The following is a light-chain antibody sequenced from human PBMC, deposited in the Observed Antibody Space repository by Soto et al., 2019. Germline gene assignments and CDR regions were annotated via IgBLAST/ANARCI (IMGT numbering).Light chain of an antibody. CDR2: DAS. V-gene: IGKV3-11*01. CDR1: QSVSSY. J-gene: IGKJ4*01. Sequence: ELVLTQSPATLSLSPGERATLSCRASQSVSSYLAWYQQKPGQAPRLLIYDASNRATGIPARFSGSGSGTDFTLTISSLEPEDFAVYYCQQRSTALNFGGGTKVEIK. CDR3: QQRSTALN.